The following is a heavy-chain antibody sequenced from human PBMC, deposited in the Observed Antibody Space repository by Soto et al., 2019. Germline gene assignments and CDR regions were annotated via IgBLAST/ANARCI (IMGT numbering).Heavy chain of an antibody. V-gene: IGHV4-59*01. J-gene: IGHJ6*02. CDR2: IYYSGST. CDR3: ARDGGSGWAHYYYYYGMDV. D-gene: IGHD6-19*01. Sequence: PSETLSLTCTVSGGSISSYYWSWIRQPPGKGLEWIGYIYYSGSTNYNTSLKSRVTISVDTSKNQFSLKLSSVTAADTAVYYCARDGGSGWAHYYYYYGMDVWGQGTTVTVSS. CDR1: GGSISSYY.